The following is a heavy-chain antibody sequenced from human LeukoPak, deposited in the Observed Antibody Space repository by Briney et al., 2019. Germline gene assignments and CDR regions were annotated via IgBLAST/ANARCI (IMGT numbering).Heavy chain of an antibody. D-gene: IGHD1-1*01. CDR1: GFTVSSNY. V-gene: IGHV3-66*01. J-gene: IGHJ6*02. CDR2: IYSGGST. Sequence: GGSLRLSCAASGFTVSSNYMSWVRQAPGKGLEWVSVIYSGGSTYYADSVKGRFTISRDNSKNTLYLQMNSLRAEDTAVYYCASGIESSTYYYYYYAMDVWGQGTTVTVSS. CDR3: ASGIESSTYYYYYYAMDV.